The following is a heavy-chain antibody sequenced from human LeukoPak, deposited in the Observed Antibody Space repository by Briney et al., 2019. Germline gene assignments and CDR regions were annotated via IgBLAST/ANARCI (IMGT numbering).Heavy chain of an antibody. Sequence: ASVKVSRKASGYTFTSYGISWVRQAPGQGLEWMGWISAYNGNTNYAQKLQGRVTMTTDTSTSTAYMELRSLRSDDTAVYYCARVRNYYGSGNNWFDPWGQGTLVTVSS. D-gene: IGHD3-10*01. CDR1: GYTFTSYG. J-gene: IGHJ5*02. V-gene: IGHV1-18*01. CDR2: ISAYNGNT. CDR3: ARVRNYYGSGNNWFDP.